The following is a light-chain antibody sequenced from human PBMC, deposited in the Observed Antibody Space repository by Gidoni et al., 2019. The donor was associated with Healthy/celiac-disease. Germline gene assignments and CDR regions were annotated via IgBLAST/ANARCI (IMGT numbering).Light chain of an antibody. CDR3: QQYGSSPRALT. CDR1: QSVSSSY. Sequence: ELTQSPGTLSLSPGERATLSCRASQSVSSSYLAWYQQKPGQAPRLLIYGASSRATGIPDRFSGSGSVTDFTLTISRLDPEYFALYYCQQYGSSPRALTFXXXTKVEIK. V-gene: IGKV3-20*01. CDR2: GAS. J-gene: IGKJ4*01.